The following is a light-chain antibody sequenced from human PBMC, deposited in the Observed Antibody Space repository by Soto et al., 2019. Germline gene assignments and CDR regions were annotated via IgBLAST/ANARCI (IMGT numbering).Light chain of an antibody. V-gene: IGKV3-11*01. J-gene: IGKJ4*01. CDR3: QQRNDWVT. CDR2: DAS. Sequence: EIVLTQSPATLSLSPGERATLSCRASQNVANYLDWYQQKPGQAPRLLIYDASNRATGIPARFSGSGSGTDFILTISSLEPEDSGVYYCQQRNDWVTFGGGTKVEIK. CDR1: QNVANY.